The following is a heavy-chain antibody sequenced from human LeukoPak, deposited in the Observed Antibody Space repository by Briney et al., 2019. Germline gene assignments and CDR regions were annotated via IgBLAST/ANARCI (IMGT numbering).Heavy chain of an antibody. D-gene: IGHD2-2*01. CDR3: ARGGTAVVVPAAIFDY. J-gene: IGHJ4*02. Sequence: PGGSLRLSCAASGFTFGSYAMHWVRQAPGKGLEHVSAIGTNGGSTYYANSVKGRFTISRDNSKNTLYLQMGSLRTEDMAVYYCARGGTAVVVPAAIFDYWGQGTLVTVSS. CDR1: GFTFGSYA. CDR2: IGTNGGST. V-gene: IGHV3-64*01.